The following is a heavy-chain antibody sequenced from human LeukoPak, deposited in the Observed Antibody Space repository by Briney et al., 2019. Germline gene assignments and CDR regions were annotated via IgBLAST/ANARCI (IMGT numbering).Heavy chain of an antibody. D-gene: IGHD3-10*01. Sequence: ASVKVSCKASGGTFSSYAISWVRQAPGQGLEWMGGIIPIFGTADYAQKFQGRVTITADESTSTAYMELSSLRSEDTAVYYCARGLWFGELLSPFDYWGQGTLVTVSS. CDR3: ARGLWFGELLSPFDY. V-gene: IGHV1-69*13. CDR1: GGTFSSYA. J-gene: IGHJ4*02. CDR2: IIPIFGTA.